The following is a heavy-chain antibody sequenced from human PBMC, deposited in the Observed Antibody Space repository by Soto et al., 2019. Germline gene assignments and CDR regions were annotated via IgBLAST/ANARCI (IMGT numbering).Heavy chain of an antibody. Sequence: QVLLVQSGAEMKKPGSSVKVSCKASGGTFSTSSINWVRQAPGQRREWMGNILPIFGTAEYAQKFQGRVRISADKSTNTAYMELRSLLSEDTAVYYCVRGHEYGGNSDAFDIWGQGTVVTGSS. CDR2: ILPIFGTA. CDR1: GGTFSTSS. J-gene: IGHJ3*02. D-gene: IGHD4-17*01. V-gene: IGHV1-69*14. CDR3: VRGHEYGGNSDAFDI.